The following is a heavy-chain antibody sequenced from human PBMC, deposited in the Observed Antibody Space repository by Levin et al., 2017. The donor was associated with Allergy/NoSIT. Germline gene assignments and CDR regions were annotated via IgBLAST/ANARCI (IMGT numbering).Heavy chain of an antibody. J-gene: IGHJ4*02. Sequence: GESLKISCAASGFTFSSYAMHWVRQAPGKGLEWVAVISYDGSNKYYADSVKGRFTISRDNSKNTLYLQMNSLRAEDTAVYYCARDTGGVGYCSSTSCYEGPFDYWGQGTLVTVSS. CDR2: ISYDGSNK. D-gene: IGHD2-2*01. CDR1: GFTFSSYA. V-gene: IGHV3-30-3*01. CDR3: ARDTGGVGYCSSTSCYEGPFDY.